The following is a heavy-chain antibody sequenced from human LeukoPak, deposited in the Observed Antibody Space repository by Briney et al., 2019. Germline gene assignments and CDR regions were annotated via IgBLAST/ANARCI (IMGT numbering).Heavy chain of an antibody. CDR3: AKDMRQWLVPGAFDI. CDR1: GFTFSSYA. J-gene: IGHJ3*02. CDR2: ISGSGGST. D-gene: IGHD6-19*01. Sequence: PGGSLRLSCAASGFTFSSYAMSWVRQAPGKGLEWFSAISGSGGSTYYADSVKGRFTISRDNSKNTLYLQMNSLRAEDTAVYYCAKDMRQWLVPGAFDIWGQGTMVTVSS. V-gene: IGHV3-23*01.